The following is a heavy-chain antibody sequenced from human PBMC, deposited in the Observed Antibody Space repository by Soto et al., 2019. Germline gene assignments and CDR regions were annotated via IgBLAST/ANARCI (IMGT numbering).Heavy chain of an antibody. CDR2: MSYDGSNK. CDR3: ARGGGAY. Sequence: QVQLVESGGGVVQPGRSLRLSCAASGFTFSSYAMHWVRRAPGKGLEWMAVMSYDGSNKYYSDSVKGRFTISRDNSKNTLYLQMNSLRPEGTALYYCARGGGAYWGQGTLVIVSS. D-gene: IGHD3-16*01. V-gene: IGHV3-30-3*01. CDR1: GFTFSSYA. J-gene: IGHJ4*02.